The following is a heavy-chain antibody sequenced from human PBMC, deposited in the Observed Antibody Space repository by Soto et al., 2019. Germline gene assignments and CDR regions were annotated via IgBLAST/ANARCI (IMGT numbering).Heavy chain of an antibody. CDR1: GYTFTSYG. CDR2: ISAYNGNT. CDR3: ARDPGIQLWLNYYYYGMDV. Sequence: ASVKVSCKASGYTFTSYGISWVRQAPGQGLEWMGWISAYNGNTNYAQKLQGRVTMTTDTSTSTAYMELRSLRSDDTAVHYCARDPGIQLWLNYYYYGMDVWGQGTTVTVSS. J-gene: IGHJ6*02. V-gene: IGHV1-18*04. D-gene: IGHD5-18*01.